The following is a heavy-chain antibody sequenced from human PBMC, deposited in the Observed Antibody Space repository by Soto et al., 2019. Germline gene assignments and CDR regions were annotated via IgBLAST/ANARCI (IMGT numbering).Heavy chain of an antibody. CDR1: GGSISSGGYY. CDR3: ARGTQQWLVKAFDI. V-gene: IGHV4-31*03. Sequence: QVQLQESGPGLVKPSQTLSLTCTVSGGSISSGGYYWSWIRQHPGKSLEWIGYIYYSGSTYYNPSLKSRVTISVDTSKNQFSLKLSSVTAADTAVYYCARGTQQWLVKAFDIWGQGTMVTVSS. CDR2: IYYSGST. J-gene: IGHJ3*02. D-gene: IGHD6-19*01.